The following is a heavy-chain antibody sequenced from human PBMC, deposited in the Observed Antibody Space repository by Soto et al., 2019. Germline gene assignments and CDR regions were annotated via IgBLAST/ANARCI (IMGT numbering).Heavy chain of an antibody. D-gene: IGHD2-21*01. J-gene: IGHJ5*01. CDR3: ARSDGYNFNWLGS. V-gene: IGHV1-8*01. CDR1: GYTFATYD. Sequence: QVQLVQSGAEVKTPGASVKVSCKASGYTFATYDINWVRQAPGQGLEWMGWMNPNSGNTGYAQKFQGRLTMTRDTALSVAHMELSSLRNEDTAVYYCARSDGYNFNWLGSWGQGTLFTVSA. CDR2: MNPNSGNT.